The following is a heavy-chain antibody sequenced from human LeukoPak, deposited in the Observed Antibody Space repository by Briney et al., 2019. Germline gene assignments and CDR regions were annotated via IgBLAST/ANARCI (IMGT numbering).Heavy chain of an antibody. J-gene: IGHJ6*02. CDR3: ARTQGGDYLYYYYYGMDV. CDR1: GGSISSYY. Sequence: SETLSLTCTVSGGSISSYYWSWIRQPPGKGLEWIGYIYYSGSTSYNPSLKSRVTISVDTSKNQFSLKLSSVTAADTAVYYCARTQGGDYLYYYYYGMDVWGQGTTVTVSS. CDR2: IYYSGST. V-gene: IGHV4-59*08. D-gene: IGHD2-21*02.